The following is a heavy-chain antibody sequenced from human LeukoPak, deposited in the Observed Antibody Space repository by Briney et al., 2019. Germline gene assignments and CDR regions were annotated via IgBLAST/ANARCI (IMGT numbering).Heavy chain of an antibody. J-gene: IGHJ4*02. CDR3: ARAYYYDSSGYYYFDY. CDR2: ISSSSSYI. V-gene: IGHV3-21*01. Sequence: PGGSLRLSCAASGFTFSSYSMNWVRQAPGKGLEWVSSISSSSSYIYYADSVKGRFTIYRDNAKNSLYLQMNSLRAEDTAVYYCARAYYYDSSGYYYFDYWGQGTLVTVSS. D-gene: IGHD3-22*01. CDR1: GFTFSSYS.